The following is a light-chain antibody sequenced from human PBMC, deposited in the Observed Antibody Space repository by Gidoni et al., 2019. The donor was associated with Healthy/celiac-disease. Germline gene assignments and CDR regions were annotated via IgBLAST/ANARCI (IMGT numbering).Light chain of an antibody. J-gene: IGKJ1*01. V-gene: IGKV1-39*01. CDR1: QSISSY. CDR3: QQSYSTPHT. CDR2: AAS. Sequence: DIQMTQSPSSLSASVGDRVTITCRASQSISSYLNWYQQKPGKAPKLLIYAASSLQSGVPSRFSGSVSGTDFTLTISSLQPEAFATYSCQQSYSTPHTFGQGTKVEIK.